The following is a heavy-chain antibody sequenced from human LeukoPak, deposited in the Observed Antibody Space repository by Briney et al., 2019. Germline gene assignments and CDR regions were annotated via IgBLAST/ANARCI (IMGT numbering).Heavy chain of an antibody. Sequence: GGSLRLSCAASGFTFSNYAMSWVRQAPGKGVEWVSAISASGTSTYYADSVKGRFTISRDNSKNTLYLQMNSLRAEDTAVYYCAKFITAAGTNYYYMDVWGKGTTVTVSS. V-gene: IGHV3-23*01. J-gene: IGHJ6*03. CDR2: ISASGTST. D-gene: IGHD6-13*01. CDR3: AKFITAAGTNYYYMDV. CDR1: GFTFSNYA.